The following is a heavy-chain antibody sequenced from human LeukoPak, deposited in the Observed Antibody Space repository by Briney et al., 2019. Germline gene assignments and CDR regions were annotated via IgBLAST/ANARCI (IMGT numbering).Heavy chain of an antibody. V-gene: IGHV1-18*01. J-gene: IGHJ4*02. CDR2: ISAYNGNT. Sequence: ASVKVSCKASGGTFSSYAISWVRQAPGQGLEWMGWISAYNGNTNYAQKLQGRVTMTTDTSTSTAYMELRSLRSDDTAVYYCARRHPDYGEAFDYWGQGTLVTVSS. CDR3: ARRHPDYGEAFDY. CDR1: GGTFSSYA. D-gene: IGHD4-17*01.